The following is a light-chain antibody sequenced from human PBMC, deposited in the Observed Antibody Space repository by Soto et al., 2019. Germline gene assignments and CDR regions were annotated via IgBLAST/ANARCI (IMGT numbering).Light chain of an antibody. CDR2: DVS. Sequence: SGPIRAGSLFRSPGPVIPNARTGNIWAVGGYNYVSWYQQHPGKAPKLMIYDVSNRPSGVSNRFSGSKSGNTASLTISGLQAEDEADYYCSSYTSSSTLVFGGGTKATV. V-gene: IGLV2-14*01. J-gene: IGLJ2*01. CDR3: SSYTSSSTLV. CDR1: IWAVGGYNY.